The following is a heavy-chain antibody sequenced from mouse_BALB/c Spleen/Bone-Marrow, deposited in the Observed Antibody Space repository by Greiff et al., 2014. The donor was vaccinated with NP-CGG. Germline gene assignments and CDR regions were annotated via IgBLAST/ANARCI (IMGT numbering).Heavy chain of an antibody. D-gene: IGHD2-4*01. CDR3: ARDRGLTDFDY. Sequence: EVHLVESGGGLVQPGDSLRLSCATSGFTFTDYYMNWVRQPPGKALEWLGFIRNKANGYTTEYSASVKGRLTISRDNSQSILYLQMNTLRAEDSAAYYCARDRGLTDFDYWGQGTTLTVSS. CDR2: IRNKANGYTT. J-gene: IGHJ2*01. CDR1: GFTFTDYY. V-gene: IGHV7-3*02.